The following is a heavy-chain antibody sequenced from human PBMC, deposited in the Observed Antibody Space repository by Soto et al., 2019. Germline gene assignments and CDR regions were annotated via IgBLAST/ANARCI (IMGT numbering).Heavy chain of an antibody. CDR2: IYYSGST. D-gene: IGHD1-26*01. CDR1: GGSISSSSYY. V-gene: IGHV4-39*01. J-gene: IGHJ4*02. CDR3: ARLRKVGKSLDY. Sequence: SETLSLTCTVSGGSISSSSYYWGWIRQPPGKGLEWIGSIYYSGSTYYNPSLKSRVTISVDTSKNQFSLKLSSVTAADTAVYYCARLRKVGKSLDYWGQGTLVTVSS.